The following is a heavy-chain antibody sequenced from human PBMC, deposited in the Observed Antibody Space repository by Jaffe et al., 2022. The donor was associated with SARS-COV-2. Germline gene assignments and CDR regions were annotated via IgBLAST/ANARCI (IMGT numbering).Heavy chain of an antibody. CDR2: ISSTGTNK. CDR1: GFSFSDYY. CDR3: ARDRTISGWFDP. Sequence: QAQLVESGGGLVKPGGSLRLSCAASGFSFSDYYMTWIRQAPGKGLEWVSYISSTGTNKYYADSVKGRFTISRDNAKNSLYLQMNSLRAEDTAVYYCARDRTISGWFDPWGQGTLVTVSS. J-gene: IGHJ5*02. V-gene: IGHV3-11*01. D-gene: IGHD3-9*01.